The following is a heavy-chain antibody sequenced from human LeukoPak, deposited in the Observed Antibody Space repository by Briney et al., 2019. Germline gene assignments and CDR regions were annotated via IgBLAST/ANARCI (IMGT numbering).Heavy chain of an antibody. Sequence: GGSLRLSCAASGFTFSSYSMNWVRQAPGKGLEWVSYISSSSSTIYYADSVKGRFTISRDNAKNSLYLQMNSLRVEDTAVYYCARVLETDCRGGSCYSGLDYWGQGTLVTASS. V-gene: IGHV3-48*04. CDR3: ARVLETDCRGGSCYSGLDY. D-gene: IGHD2-15*01. J-gene: IGHJ4*02. CDR2: ISSSSSTI. CDR1: GFTFSSYS.